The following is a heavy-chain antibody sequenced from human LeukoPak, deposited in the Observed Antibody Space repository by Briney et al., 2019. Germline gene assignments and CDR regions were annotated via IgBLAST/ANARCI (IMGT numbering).Heavy chain of an antibody. D-gene: IGHD2-21*01. Sequence: PSETLSLTCAVYGGSFSGYYWSWIRQPPGKGLEWIGEINHSGSTNYNPSLKSRVTISVDTSKNQFSLKLSSVTAADTAVYYCARDTYHNWFDPWGQGTLVTVSS. J-gene: IGHJ5*02. CDR3: ARDTYHNWFDP. V-gene: IGHV4-34*01. CDR1: GGSFSGYY. CDR2: INHSGST.